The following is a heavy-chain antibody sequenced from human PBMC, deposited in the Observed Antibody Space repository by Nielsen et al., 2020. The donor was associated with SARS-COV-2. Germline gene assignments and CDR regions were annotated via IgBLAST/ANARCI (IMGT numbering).Heavy chain of an antibody. V-gene: IGHV3-9*01. CDR1: GFTFDDYA. Sequence: GGSLRLSCAASGFTFDDYAMHWVRQAPGKGLEWVSGISWNSGSIGYADSVKGRFTISRDNAKNSLYLQMNSLRAEDTALYYCAKAIFKSAGGPFDYWGQGTLVTVSS. D-gene: IGHD3-3*02. J-gene: IGHJ4*02. CDR3: AKAIFKSAGGPFDY. CDR2: ISWNSGSI.